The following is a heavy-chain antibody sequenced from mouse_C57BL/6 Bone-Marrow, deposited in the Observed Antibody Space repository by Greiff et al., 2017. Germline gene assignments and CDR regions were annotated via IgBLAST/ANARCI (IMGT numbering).Heavy chain of an antibody. Sequence: QVQLQQSGAELVKPGASVKISCKASGYAFSSYWMNWVKQRPGKGLEWIGQIYPGDGDTTDNGKFKGKATLTAAKSSSTAYIQLSSLTSEDAAVYYCARCSSYDFDFGDQGTALTVSS. CDR1: GYAFSSYW. D-gene: IGHD1-1*01. CDR3: ARCSSYDFDF. J-gene: IGHJ2*01. CDR2: IYPGDGDT. V-gene: IGHV1-80*01.